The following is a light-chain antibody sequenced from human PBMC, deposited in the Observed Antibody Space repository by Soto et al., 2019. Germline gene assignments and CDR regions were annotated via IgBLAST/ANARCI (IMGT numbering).Light chain of an antibody. Sequence: QSALTQPPSASGSPGQSVTISCTGTSSDVGGYNFVSWYQHHPGKAPKLMIYDVYKRPSGVPDRFSGSKSGNTASLTVSGLQAEDEADYYCTSYAGNYNFVFGTGTQLTVL. J-gene: IGLJ1*01. CDR2: DVY. CDR1: SSDVGGYNF. CDR3: TSYAGNYNFV. V-gene: IGLV2-8*01.